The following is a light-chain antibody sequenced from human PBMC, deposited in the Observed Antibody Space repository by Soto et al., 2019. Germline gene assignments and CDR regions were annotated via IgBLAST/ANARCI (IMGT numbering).Light chain of an antibody. CDR1: QHITND. V-gene: IGKV1-17*01. CDR2: LAS. CDR3: LHHNGYPPV. J-gene: IGKJ2*01. Sequence: DIQMTQSPSSLSASVGDTVTITCRASQHITNDCAWYQQKAGRAPKCLILLASSLQTGVPSRFSGGGSGTEFTLTISSLQPEDFAAYYCLHHNGYPPVFGQGTKVEIK.